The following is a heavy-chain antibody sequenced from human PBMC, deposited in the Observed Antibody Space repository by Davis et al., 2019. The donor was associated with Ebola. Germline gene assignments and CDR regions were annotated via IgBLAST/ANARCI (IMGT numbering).Heavy chain of an antibody. D-gene: IGHD5-24*01. CDR1: GFTFSDYY. CDR3: ARVERWLQLTNPYYYGMDV. Sequence: GGSLRLSCAASGFTFSDYYMSWIRQAPGKGLEWVSYISSSGSTIYYADSVKGRFTISRDNAKNSLYLQMNSLKAEDTAVYYCARVERWLQLTNPYYYGMDVWGQGTTVTVSS. J-gene: IGHJ6*02. CDR2: ISSSGSTI. V-gene: IGHV3-11*01.